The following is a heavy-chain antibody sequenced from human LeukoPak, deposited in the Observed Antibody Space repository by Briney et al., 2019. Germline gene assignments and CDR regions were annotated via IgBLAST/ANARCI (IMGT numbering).Heavy chain of an antibody. Sequence: GGSLRLSCAASGFTFSSYAISWVRQAPGEGLEWVSAISGSGGSTYYADSVKGRFTISRDNSKNTLYLQMNSLRAEDTAVYYCAKDEALVVPAAMSYWGQGTLVTVSS. CDR3: AKDEALVVPAAMSY. V-gene: IGHV3-23*01. J-gene: IGHJ4*02. D-gene: IGHD2-2*01. CDR2: ISGSGGST. CDR1: GFTFSSYA.